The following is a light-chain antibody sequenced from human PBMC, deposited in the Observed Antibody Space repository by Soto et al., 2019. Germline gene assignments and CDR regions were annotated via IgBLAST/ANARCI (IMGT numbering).Light chain of an antibody. J-gene: IGKJ1*01. CDR1: QSLLYRYNNKNY. Sequence: DIVMTQSPDSLAVSLGERATISCKSSQSLLYRYNNKNYLAWYQQKPGQSPKLLLYWASTRESGVPDRFSGSGSGRDFSLSISSVRAEDVAVYFCQQYSNPPWTFXQGTKVDSK. CDR3: QQYSNPPWT. V-gene: IGKV4-1*01. CDR2: WAS.